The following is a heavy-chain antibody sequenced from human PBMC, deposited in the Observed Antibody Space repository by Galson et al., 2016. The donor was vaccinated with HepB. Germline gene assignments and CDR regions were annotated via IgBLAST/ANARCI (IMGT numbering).Heavy chain of an antibody. CDR3: SREMTGSYFD. D-gene: IGHD3-10*01. Sequence: SLRLSCAASGSTFNAHWMNWVRQAPGKGLEWVANIRGDGIVSYYAESVRGRFTISRDNAKNSLYLQMNGLRVDETAVDYCSREMTGSYFDWGQGTLVTVSS. CDR2: IRGDGIVS. V-gene: IGHV3-7*01. J-gene: IGHJ4*02. CDR1: GSTFNAHW.